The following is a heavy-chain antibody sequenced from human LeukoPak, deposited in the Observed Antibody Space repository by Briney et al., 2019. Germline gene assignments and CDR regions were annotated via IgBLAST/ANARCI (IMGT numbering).Heavy chain of an antibody. J-gene: IGHJ4*02. Sequence: SETLSLTCAVYGGSFSGYYWSWIRQPPGKGLEWIGQINHSGSTNYNPSLKSRVTISVDTSKNQFSLKLSSVTAAETAVYYCARLSSSWYFLDYWGQGTLVTVSS. D-gene: IGHD6-13*01. CDR1: GGSFSGYY. CDR3: ARLSSSWYFLDY. CDR2: INHSGST. V-gene: IGHV4-34*01.